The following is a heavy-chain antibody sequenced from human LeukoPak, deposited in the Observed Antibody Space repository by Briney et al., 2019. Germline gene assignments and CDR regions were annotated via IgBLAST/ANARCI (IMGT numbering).Heavy chain of an antibody. CDR2: LSGSGTAT. CDR1: QFTFSRFA. Sequence: GGSLRLSCEASQFTFSRFAMSWIRQAPGTGLEWVSTLSGSGTATYYADSVKGRFTTSRDNSKDTLYLQMDKLRADDTAVYYCAKHLGSHSFLFYYMDVWGTGTSVIVS. J-gene: IGHJ6*03. CDR3: AKHLGSHSFLFYYMDV. V-gene: IGHV3-23*01. D-gene: IGHD2-21*01.